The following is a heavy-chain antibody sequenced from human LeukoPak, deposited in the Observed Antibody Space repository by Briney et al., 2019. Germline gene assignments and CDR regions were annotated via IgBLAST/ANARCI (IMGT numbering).Heavy chain of an antibody. CDR2: ISSSGSTV. Sequence: GRSLSLSCAASEFSFSRYGMLWVRQAPAKGRQWVSYISSSGSTVYHADSVKGRFTISRDNAKNSLYLQMNSLGAEDTAVYYCARKWDATEDAFDIWGQGTLVTVSS. CDR1: EFSFSRYG. V-gene: IGHV3-48*03. J-gene: IGHJ3*02. D-gene: IGHD1-26*01. CDR3: ARKWDATEDAFDI.